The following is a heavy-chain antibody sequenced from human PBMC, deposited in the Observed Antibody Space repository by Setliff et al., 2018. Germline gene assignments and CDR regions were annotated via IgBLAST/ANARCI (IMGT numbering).Heavy chain of an antibody. CDR2: ISGYNGYT. CDR1: GNRFTDYN. J-gene: IGHJ3*02. CDR3: ARDLDYQYYYDSSGRDAFDI. Sequence: ASVKVSCKASGNRFTDYNLHWVRQAPGQGLEWMGWISGYNGYTVYAQKLQGRVTLTTDTSTGTAYMELRSLRSDDTAVYYCARDLDYQYYYDSSGRDAFDIWGQGTMVTVSS. V-gene: IGHV1-18*04. D-gene: IGHD3-22*01.